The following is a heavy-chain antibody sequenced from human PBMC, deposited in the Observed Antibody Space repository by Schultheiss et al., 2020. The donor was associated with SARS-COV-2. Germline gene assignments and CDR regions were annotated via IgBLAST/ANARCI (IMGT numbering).Heavy chain of an antibody. Sequence: GGSLRLSCAASGFTFSSYAMHWVRQAPGKGLEWVAVISYDGSNKYYADSVKGRFTISRDNSKNTLYLQMNSLRAEDTAVYYCAREWLGYYGSGSYYSSFENWFDPWGQGTLVTVSS. CDR1: GFTFSSYA. J-gene: IGHJ5*02. CDR3: AREWLGYYGSGSYYSSFENWFDP. CDR2: ISYDGSNK. D-gene: IGHD3-10*01. V-gene: IGHV3-30*04.